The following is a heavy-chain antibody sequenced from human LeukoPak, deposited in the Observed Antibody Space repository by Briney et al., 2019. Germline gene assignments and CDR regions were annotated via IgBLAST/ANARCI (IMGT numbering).Heavy chain of an antibody. J-gene: IGHJ6*03. CDR2: IYYSGST. CDR3: ARTIRGAGYYYYYMDV. CDR1: GDSITSRDYY. Sequence: PSETLSLTCSVSGDSITSRDYYWSWIRQPPGKGLEWIGYIYYSGSTSYNPSLKSRVTISVDTSKNQFSLRLRSVTAADTAMYYCARTIRGAGYYYYYMDVWGKGTTVTVSS. D-gene: IGHD5-12*01. V-gene: IGHV4-30-4*08.